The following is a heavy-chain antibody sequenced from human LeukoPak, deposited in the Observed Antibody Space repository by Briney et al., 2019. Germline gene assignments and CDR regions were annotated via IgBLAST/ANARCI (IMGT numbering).Heavy chain of an antibody. CDR1: GFTFSSYW. V-gene: IGHV3-7*01. J-gene: IGHJ4*02. Sequence: GGSLRLSCAASGFTFSSYWMSWVRQAPGKGLEWVANIEQDGYEKYYVDSVKGRFTISRDNAKNSLYLQINSLRADDTAVYYCARDKIVGPTTLDYWGQGTLVTVSS. D-gene: IGHD1-26*01. CDR3: ARDKIVGPTTLDY. CDR2: IEQDGYEK.